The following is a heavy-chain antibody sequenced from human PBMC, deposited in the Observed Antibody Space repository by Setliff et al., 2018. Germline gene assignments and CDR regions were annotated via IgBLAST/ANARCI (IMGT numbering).Heavy chain of an antibody. D-gene: IGHD3-9*01. J-gene: IGHJ4*02. CDR1: GYTFTGYY. CDR2: INPNSGGT. Sequence: GASVKVSCKASGYTFTGYYMHWVRQAPGQGLEWMGWINPNSGGTNPAQKFQGRVTMTRDTSISTAYMELSSLRSDDTAVYYCARGFLRYDILTGYYQRPHYFEYWGQGTLVTVSS. CDR3: ARGFLRYDILTGYYQRPHYFEY. V-gene: IGHV1-2*02.